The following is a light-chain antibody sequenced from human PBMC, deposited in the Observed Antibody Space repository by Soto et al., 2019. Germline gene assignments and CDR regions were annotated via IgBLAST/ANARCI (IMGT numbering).Light chain of an antibody. CDR2: GAS. CDR3: QQYGSSLGT. Sequence: EIVLTQSPCTRSLSRMGVATVSFLASRSVSSSCLAWYQQKPGQAPRLLIYGASSRATGIPDRFSGSGSGTDFTLTIIRLEPEDFAVYYCQQYGSSLGTFGQGTKVDIK. J-gene: IGKJ1*01. V-gene: IGKV3-20*01. CDR1: RSVSSSC.